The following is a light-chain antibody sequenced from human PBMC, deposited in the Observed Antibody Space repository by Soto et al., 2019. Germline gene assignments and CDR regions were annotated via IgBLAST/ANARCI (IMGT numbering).Light chain of an antibody. CDR1: QGISNY. V-gene: IGKV1-27*01. CDR2: AAS. CDR3: QQYGTPLFT. J-gene: IGKJ3*01. Sequence: DIQMTQSPSSLSASVGDRVTITCRASQGISNYLAWYQQKPGKVPKLLIYAASTLQSGVPSRFSGSGSGTDFTLTISRLEPGDFAVYYCQQYGTPLFTFGPGTKVDIK.